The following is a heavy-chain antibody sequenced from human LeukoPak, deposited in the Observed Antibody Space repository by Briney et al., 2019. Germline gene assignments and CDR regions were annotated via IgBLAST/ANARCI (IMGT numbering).Heavy chain of an antibody. V-gene: IGHV3-74*01. CDR3: AELGITMIGGV. J-gene: IGHJ6*04. Sequence: GGSLRLSCAASGFTFSTYWMHWVRQVPGKGLVWVSRISSDGANANYADSVKGRFAFSRDNAKNSLYLQMNSLRAEDTAVYYCAELGITMIGGVWGKGTAVTISS. CDR1: GFTFSTYW. CDR2: ISSDGANA. D-gene: IGHD3-10*02.